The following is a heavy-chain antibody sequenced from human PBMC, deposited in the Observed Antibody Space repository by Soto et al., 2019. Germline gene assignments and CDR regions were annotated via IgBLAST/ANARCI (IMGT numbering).Heavy chain of an antibody. CDR3: VKGEYYYDSSGYYPFDY. CDR1: GFTFSSYA. D-gene: IGHD3-22*01. CDR2: ISTNGVST. V-gene: IGHV3-64D*06. Sequence: PGGSLRLSCSASGFTFSSYAMHWVRQAPGKGLEYVSSISTNGVSTYYADSVKGRFTISRDISKNTHYFQMSILRADDTVFFYCVKGEYYYDSSGYYPFDYWGQGTLVTVSS. J-gene: IGHJ4*02.